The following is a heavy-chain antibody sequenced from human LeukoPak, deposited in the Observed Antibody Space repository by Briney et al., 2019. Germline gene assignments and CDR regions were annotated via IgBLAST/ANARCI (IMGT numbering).Heavy chain of an antibody. CDR1: GFTFSTYW. D-gene: IGHD6-13*01. V-gene: IGHV3-7*01. J-gene: IGHJ4*02. Sequence: GGSLRLSCAASGFTFSTYWMSWVRQALGKGLEGVANIKQDGSEKYYVDSVKGRFTISRDNAKNSLYLQMNSLRAEDTAMYYCARDSAGNDYWGQGTLVTVSS. CDR2: IKQDGSEK. CDR3: ARDSAGNDY.